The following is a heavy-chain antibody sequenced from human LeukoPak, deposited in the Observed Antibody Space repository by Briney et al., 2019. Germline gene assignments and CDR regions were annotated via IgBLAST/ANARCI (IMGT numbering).Heavy chain of an antibody. J-gene: IGHJ6*02. Sequence: PGGSLRLSCAASGFTFSSYGMHWVRQAPGKGLEWVAVISYDGSNKYYADSVKGRFTISRDNSKNTLYLQMNSLRAEDTAVYYCAKGRMVRGRLYYYGMDVWGQGTTVTVSS. CDR2: ISYDGSNK. CDR3: AKGRMVRGRLYYYGMDV. CDR1: GFTFSSYG. V-gene: IGHV3-30*18. D-gene: IGHD3-10*01.